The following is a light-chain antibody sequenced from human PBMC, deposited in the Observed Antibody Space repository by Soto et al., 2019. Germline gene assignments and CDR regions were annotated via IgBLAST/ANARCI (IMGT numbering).Light chain of an antibody. CDR3: SSYRGGSTLV. Sequence: QSVLTQPASVSGSPGQSITISCIGTSNDVGGYNYVSWYQQHPGKAPKLLIPGVTNRPSGVSDRFSGSKSGNTASLTISGLQSEDEADYYCSSYRGGSTLVFGGGTKVTVL. CDR2: GVT. V-gene: IGLV2-14*01. CDR1: SNDVGGYNY. J-gene: IGLJ1*01.